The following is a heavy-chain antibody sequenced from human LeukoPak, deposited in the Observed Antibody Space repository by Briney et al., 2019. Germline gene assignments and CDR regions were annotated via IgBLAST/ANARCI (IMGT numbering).Heavy chain of an antibody. V-gene: IGHV4-38-2*02. Sequence: PSETLSLTCTVSGYSIGSDYYWGWIRQPPGKGLEWIGAMHHSGSTYYNPSLKSRVTISVDTSKNQFSLKLSSVTAADTAVYYCARESKGWFGELPDYYYGMDVWGQGTTVTVSS. CDR3: ARESKGWFGELPDYYYGMDV. J-gene: IGHJ6*02. D-gene: IGHD3-10*01. CDR1: GYSIGSDYY. CDR2: MHHSGST.